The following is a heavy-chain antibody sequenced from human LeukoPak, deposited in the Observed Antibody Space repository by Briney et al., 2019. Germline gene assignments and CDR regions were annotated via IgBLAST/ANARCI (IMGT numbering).Heavy chain of an antibody. Sequence: PGGSLRLSCAASGFTFSRNWMHWVRQAPGEGLVWVSRISSDGSSTTYADSVKGRFIISRDNAKNTLYLQMNSLRVEDTAVYYCVRESEYFDWLLDYWGQGTLVTVSS. CDR2: ISSDGSST. D-gene: IGHD3-9*01. J-gene: IGHJ4*02. CDR3: VRESEYFDWLLDY. CDR1: GFTFSRNW. V-gene: IGHV3-74*01.